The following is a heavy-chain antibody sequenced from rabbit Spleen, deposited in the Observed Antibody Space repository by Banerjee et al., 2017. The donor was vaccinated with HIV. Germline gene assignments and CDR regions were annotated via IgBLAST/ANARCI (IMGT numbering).Heavy chain of an antibody. CDR3: ARDFAGVIGWNFAL. Sequence: QEQLVESGGDLVKPEGSLTLPCTASGFSFNDDYVMCWVRQAPGKGLKWIACINTWSNRPVYPSWAKCQFAMSKASSTTGTLEMTSLTAADTATYFCARDFAGVIGWNFALWGPGTLVTVS. CDR1: GFSFNDDYV. D-gene: IGHD4-2*01. J-gene: IGHJ4*01. V-gene: IGHV1S45*01. CDR2: INTWSNRP.